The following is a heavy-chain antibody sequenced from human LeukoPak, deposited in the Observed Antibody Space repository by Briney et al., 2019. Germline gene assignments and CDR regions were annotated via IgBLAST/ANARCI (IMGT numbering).Heavy chain of an antibody. V-gene: IGHV4-59*01. J-gene: IGHJ4*02. Sequence: SETLSLTCTLSGGSISIYYWSWIRQPPGKGLEWIGYIYYSGSTNYNPSLKSRVTISVDTSKNQFSLKLSSVTAADTAVYYCASLNPYDCSGGSCYPGGFDYWGQGTLVTVSS. CDR3: ASLNPYDCSGGSCYPGGFDY. CDR2: IYYSGST. D-gene: IGHD2-15*01. CDR1: GGSISIYY.